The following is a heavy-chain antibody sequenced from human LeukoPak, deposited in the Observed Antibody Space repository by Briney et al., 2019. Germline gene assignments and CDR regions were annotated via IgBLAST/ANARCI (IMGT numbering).Heavy chain of an antibody. Sequence: GGSLRLSCAASGFTVSSNYMSWVRQAPGKGLEWVSVIYSGGSTYYADSVKGRFTISRDNSKNTLYLQMNSLRAEDTAVYYCARGWASSSSLDYWGQGTLVTVSS. V-gene: IGHV3-53*01. J-gene: IGHJ4*02. D-gene: IGHD6-6*01. CDR2: IYSGGST. CDR1: GFTVSSNY. CDR3: ARGWASSSSLDY.